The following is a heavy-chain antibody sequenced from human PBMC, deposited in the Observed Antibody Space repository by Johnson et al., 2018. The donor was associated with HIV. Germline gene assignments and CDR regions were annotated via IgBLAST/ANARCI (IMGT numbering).Heavy chain of an antibody. CDR1: GFTFSSYW. CDR2: IKQDGRER. CDR3: AKTEDAFDI. V-gene: IGHV3-7*01. Sequence: VQLVESGGGLVLPGGSLRLSCVGSGFTFSSYWMSWVRQAPGKGLEWVATIKQDGRERYHVDSVKGRFTISRDNAKNSLYLQMNSLRDEDTAVYYCAKTEDAFDIWGQGTMVTVSS. J-gene: IGHJ3*02.